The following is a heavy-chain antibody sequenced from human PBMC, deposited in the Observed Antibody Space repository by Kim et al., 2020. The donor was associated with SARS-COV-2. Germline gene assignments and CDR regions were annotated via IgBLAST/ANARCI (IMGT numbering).Heavy chain of an antibody. V-gene: IGHV3-23*01. Sequence: KGRFTTTRDHSKNTLYLQMNSLRAEDTAVYYCAKDKGILTGYYPMNWFDPWGQGTLVTVSS. CDR3: AKDKGILTGYYPMNWFDP. J-gene: IGHJ5*02. D-gene: IGHD3-9*01.